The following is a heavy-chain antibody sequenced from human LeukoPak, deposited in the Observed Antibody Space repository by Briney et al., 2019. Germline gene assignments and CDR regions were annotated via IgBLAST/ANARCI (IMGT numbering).Heavy chain of an antibody. CDR2: ISGSGGST. D-gene: IGHD3-3*01. V-gene: IGHV3-23*01. J-gene: IGHJ6*02. CDR3: AKAPRYDFWSGYYEDYYYYYGMDV. Sequence: GRSLRLSCAASGFTFSSYAMHWVRQAPGKGLEWVSAISGSGGSTYYADSVKGRFTISRDNSKNTLYLQMNSLRAEDTAVYYCAKAPRYDFWSGYYEDYYYYYGMDVWGQGTTVTVSS. CDR1: GFTFSSYA.